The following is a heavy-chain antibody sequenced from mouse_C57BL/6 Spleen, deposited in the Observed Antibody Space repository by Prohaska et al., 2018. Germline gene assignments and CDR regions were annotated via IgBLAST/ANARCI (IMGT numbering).Heavy chain of an antibody. Sequence: EVQLLETGGGLVQPGGSRGLSCEGSGFTFSGFWMSWVRQTPGKTLDWIGDLNSDGSAIKYAPSIKDRFTIFRDNDKSTLYLQMSNVRSEDTATYFCMRYGNYWYFDVWGTGTTVTVSS. V-gene: IGHV11-2*01. CDR2: LNSDGSAI. CDR3: MRYGNYWYFDV. CDR1: GFTFSGFW. D-gene: IGHD2-1*01. J-gene: IGHJ1*03.